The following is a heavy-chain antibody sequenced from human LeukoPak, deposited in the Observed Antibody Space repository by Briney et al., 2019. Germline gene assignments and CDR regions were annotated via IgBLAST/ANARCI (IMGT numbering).Heavy chain of an antibody. V-gene: IGHV4-4*07. CDR2: IYTKGTN. CDR3: ARDKDPEAAINMGPRFDY. J-gene: IGHJ4*02. D-gene: IGHD3-10*01. CDR1: GGSISSYY. Sequence: PSETLSLTCTVCGGSISSYYWRWLRQPAGKGLDGIGRIYTKGTNKYNPSLKSRVTISIDKSKNQFSLKLTSVTAADTAVYYCARDKDPEAAINMGPRFDYWGQGILITVSS.